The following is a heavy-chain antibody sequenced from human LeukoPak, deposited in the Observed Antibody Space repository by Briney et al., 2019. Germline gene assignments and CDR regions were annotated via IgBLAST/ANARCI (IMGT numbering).Heavy chain of an antibody. Sequence: SETLSLTCAVSGDSSSSSIYYWGWVRQPPGKGLEWIGSIDYSGNTYYNPSLKSRATIPTDTSRSQFSLNLSSVTAADTAVYYCARAPAYYWGQGTLVTVSS. J-gene: IGHJ4*02. CDR1: GDSSSSSIYY. CDR3: ARAPAYY. CDR2: IDYSGNT. V-gene: IGHV4-39*07.